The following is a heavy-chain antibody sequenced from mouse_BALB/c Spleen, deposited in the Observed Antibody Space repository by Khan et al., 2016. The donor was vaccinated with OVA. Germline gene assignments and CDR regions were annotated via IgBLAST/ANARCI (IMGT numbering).Heavy chain of an antibody. Sequence: QVQLQQSGAELARPGASVKMSCKTSGYTFTSYTIHWIKLRPGQGLEWIGYINPNNGYTNYNQKFKDKATLTADKSSNTVYMQLSSLTSSDSAIHYCVRDGSCYMNDGWFAYWGQGTLVTVSA. CDR1: GYTFTSYT. CDR2: INPNNGYT. D-gene: IGHD2-14*01. V-gene: IGHV1-4*01. J-gene: IGHJ3*01. CDR3: VRDGSCYMNDGWFAY.